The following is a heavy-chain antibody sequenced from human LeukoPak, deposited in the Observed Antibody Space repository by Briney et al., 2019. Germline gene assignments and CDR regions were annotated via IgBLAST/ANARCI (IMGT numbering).Heavy chain of an antibody. CDR1: GFTFSSYW. J-gene: IGHJ6*03. V-gene: IGHV3-7*01. CDR2: IKQDGSEK. Sequence: GGSLRLSCAASGFTFSSYWMTWVRQAPGEGREWVANIKQDGSEKDYGDSGKGRFTSARDNAKNSLYLQMNSLRAEATAVYYCARDRRGVGYRPQYYYYYYMDVWGKGTTVTVSS. D-gene: IGHD5-24*01. CDR3: ARDRRGVGYRPQYYYYYYMDV.